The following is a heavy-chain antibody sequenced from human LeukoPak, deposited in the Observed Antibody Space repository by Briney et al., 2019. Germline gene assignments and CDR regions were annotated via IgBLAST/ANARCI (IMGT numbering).Heavy chain of an antibody. D-gene: IGHD3-3*01. CDR1: GFTFSSYS. CDR2: ISSSSSYI. CDR3: AKGPFSRLDYYYYMDV. J-gene: IGHJ6*03. Sequence: GGSLRLSCAASGFTFSSYSMNWVRQAPGKGLEWVSSISSSSSYIYYADSVKGRFTISRDNSKNTLYLQMNSLRAEDTAVYYCAKGPFSRLDYYYYMDVWGKGTTVTVSS. V-gene: IGHV3-21*01.